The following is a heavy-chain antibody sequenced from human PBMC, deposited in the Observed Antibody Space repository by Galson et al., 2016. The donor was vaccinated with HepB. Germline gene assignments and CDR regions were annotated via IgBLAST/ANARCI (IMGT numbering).Heavy chain of an antibody. CDR3: ARDGLGTVAAASALGN. CDR2: VNQDGGEK. CDR1: GFTFSYYW. Sequence: SLRLSCAASGFTFSYYWMSWVRQAPGKGLEWVANVNQDGGEKYYVDSVKGRFTISRDNAKNSLYLQMNSLRVEDTAVYYCARDGLGTVAAASALGNRGQGALVRVSS. V-gene: IGHV3-7*01. J-gene: IGHJ1*01. D-gene: IGHD6-25*01.